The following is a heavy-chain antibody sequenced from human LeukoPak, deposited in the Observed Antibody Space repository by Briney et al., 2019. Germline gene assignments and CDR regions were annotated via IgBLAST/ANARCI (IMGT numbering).Heavy chain of an antibody. Sequence: SGGSLRLSCAASGFTFSSYAMSWVRQAPGKGLEWVSVISGSAGSTYYADSVKGRFTISRDNSKNTLHLQMNSLRAGDTAVYYCAKYIPSSSGYDYWGQGTLVTVSS. D-gene: IGHD3-22*01. CDR1: GFTFSSYA. CDR3: AKYIPSSSGYDY. J-gene: IGHJ4*02. V-gene: IGHV3-23*01. CDR2: ISGSAGST.